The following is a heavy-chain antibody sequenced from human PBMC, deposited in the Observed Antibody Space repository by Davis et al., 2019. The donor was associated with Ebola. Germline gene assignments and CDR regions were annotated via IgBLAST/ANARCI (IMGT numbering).Heavy chain of an antibody. CDR1: GGSISSSY. V-gene: IGHV4-59*01. CDR3: ARPDGAGSDY. J-gene: IGHJ4*02. Sequence: MPSETLSLTCAVSGGSISSSYWSWMRQPPGEGLEWIGYIYYSGRADYNPSLKSRVTISVDTSKTQFSLNLNSVTAADTAVYYCARPDGAGSDYWSQGTLVTVSS. D-gene: IGHD1-14*01. CDR2: IYYSGRA.